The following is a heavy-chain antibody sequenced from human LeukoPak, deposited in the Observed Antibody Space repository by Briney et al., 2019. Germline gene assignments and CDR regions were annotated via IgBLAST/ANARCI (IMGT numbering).Heavy chain of an antibody. V-gene: IGHV1-46*01. CDR2: INPRGGST. CDR1: GYTFISYY. CDR3: ARDTANYYYDSSGYYFDY. D-gene: IGHD3-22*01. J-gene: IGHJ4*02. Sequence: ASVKVSRKASGYTFISYYMHWVRQAPGQGLEWMGIINPRGGSTSYAQKFQGRVTMTRDTSTSTVYMELSSLRSEDTAVYYCARDTANYYYDSSGYYFDYWGQGTLVTVSS.